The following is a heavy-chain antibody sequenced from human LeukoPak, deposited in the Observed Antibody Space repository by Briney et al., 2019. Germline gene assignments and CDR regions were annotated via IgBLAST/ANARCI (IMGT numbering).Heavy chain of an antibody. J-gene: IGHJ3*02. CDR1: GGSISSYY. V-gene: IGHV4-59*12. CDR2: IYYSGST. D-gene: IGHD1-26*01. Sequence: PSETLSLTCTVSGGSISSYYWSWIRQPPGKGLEWIGYIYYSGSTNYNPSLKSRVTMSVDTSKNQFSLKLSSVTAADTAVYYCARQGGLMGDAFDIWGQGTMVTVSS. CDR3: ARQGGLMGDAFDI.